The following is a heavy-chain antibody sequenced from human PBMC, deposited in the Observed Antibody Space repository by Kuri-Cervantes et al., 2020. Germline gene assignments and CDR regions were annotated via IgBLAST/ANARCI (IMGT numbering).Heavy chain of an antibody. J-gene: IGHJ4*02. CDR3: ARGGFDLLSLHFDY. CDR2: IYHSGST. V-gene: IGHV4-4*02. CDR1: GGPISSSNW. D-gene: IGHD3-10*01. Sequence: SETLSLTCAVSGGPISSSNWWSWVRQPPGKGLEWIGEIYHSGSTNYNPSLESRVTISVDTSKNQFSLKLSSVTAADTAVYYCARGGFDLLSLHFDYWGQGTLVTVSS.